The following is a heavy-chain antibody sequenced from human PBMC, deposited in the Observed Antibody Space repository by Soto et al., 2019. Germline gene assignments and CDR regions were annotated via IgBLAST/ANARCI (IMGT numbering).Heavy chain of an antibody. CDR1: CGSISSGDYY. CDR3: ARELEAPTGGMDV. V-gene: IGHV4-30-4*01. CDR2: IYYSGST. Sequence: TSETLSLTCTVSCGSISSGDYYWSWIRQPPGKGLEWIGYIYYSGSTYYNPSLKSRVTISVDTSKNQFSLKLSSVTAADTAVYYCARELEAPTGGMDVWGQGTTVTVSS. J-gene: IGHJ6*02. D-gene: IGHD1-1*01.